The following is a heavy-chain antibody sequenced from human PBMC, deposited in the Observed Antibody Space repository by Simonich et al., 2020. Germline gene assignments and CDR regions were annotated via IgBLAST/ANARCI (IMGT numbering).Heavy chain of an antibody. Sequence: EVQLVESGGGLVKPGGSLRLSCAASGFTFSSYSMNWVRQAPGKGLEWDVSISSSSSYIYYADSVKGRFTISRDNAKNSLYLQMNSLRAEDTAVYYCARDVDTAMVFDYWGQGTLVTVSS. CDR3: ARDVDTAMVFDY. CDR2: ISSSSSYI. V-gene: IGHV3-21*01. CDR1: GFTFSSYS. J-gene: IGHJ4*02. D-gene: IGHD5-18*01.